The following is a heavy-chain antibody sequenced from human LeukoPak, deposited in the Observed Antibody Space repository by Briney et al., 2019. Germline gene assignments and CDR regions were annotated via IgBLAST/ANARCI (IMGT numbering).Heavy chain of an antibody. CDR1: GFTFSSYS. J-gene: IGHJ3*02. V-gene: IGHV3-48*01. Sequence: GGSLRLSCAASGFTFSSYSMNWVRQAPGKGLEWVSYISSSSSTIYYADSVKGRFTISRDNAKNSLYLQMNNLRAEDTAVYYCARDLSQEDAFDIWGQGAMVTVSS. CDR2: ISSSSSTI. CDR3: ARDLSQEDAFDI.